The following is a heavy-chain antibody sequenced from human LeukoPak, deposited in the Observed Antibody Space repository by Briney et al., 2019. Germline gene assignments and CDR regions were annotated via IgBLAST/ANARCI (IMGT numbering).Heavy chain of an antibody. Sequence: ASVKVSCKASGYTFTSYDINWVRQATGQGLEWMGWMNPNSGNTGYAQKFQGRVTMTRNTSISTAYMELSSLRSEDTAVYYCARSGDIVATPDYWGQGTLVTVSS. J-gene: IGHJ4*02. CDR1: GYTFTSYD. V-gene: IGHV1-8*01. D-gene: IGHD5-12*01. CDR2: MNPNSGNT. CDR3: ARSGDIVATPDY.